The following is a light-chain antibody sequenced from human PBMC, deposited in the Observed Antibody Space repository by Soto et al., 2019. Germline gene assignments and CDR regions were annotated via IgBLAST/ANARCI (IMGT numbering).Light chain of an antibody. CDR1: SSDVGGYNY. CDR3: SSYTSSSPLID. V-gene: IGLV2-14*01. J-gene: IGLJ1*01. CDR2: DVS. Sequence: QSVLTQPASVSGSPGQSITSSCTGTSSDVGGYNYVSWYQQHPGKAPKLMIYDVSNRPSGVSNRFSGSKSGNTASLTISGLQAEDEADYYCSSYTSSSPLIDFGNGTKVTVL.